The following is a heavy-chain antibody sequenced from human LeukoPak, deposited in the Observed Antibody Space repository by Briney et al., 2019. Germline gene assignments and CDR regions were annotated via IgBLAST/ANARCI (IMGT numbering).Heavy chain of an antibody. Sequence: ASVKVSCKASGYTFTSYGISWVRQPPGQGLEWMGWISAYNGNTNYAQKLQGRVTMTTDTSTSTAYMELRSLRSDDTAVYYCARPLYSSSSMGFDYWGQGTLVTVSS. V-gene: IGHV1-18*01. J-gene: IGHJ4*02. CDR2: ISAYNGNT. CDR3: ARPLYSSSSMGFDY. CDR1: GYTFTSYG. D-gene: IGHD6-13*01.